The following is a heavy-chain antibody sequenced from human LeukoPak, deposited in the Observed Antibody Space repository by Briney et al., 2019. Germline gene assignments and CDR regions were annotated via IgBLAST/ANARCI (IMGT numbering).Heavy chain of an antibody. D-gene: IGHD3-3*01. V-gene: IGHV4-4*02. J-gene: IGHJ4*02. Sequence: SETLSLTCAVSGGSISSSNWWSWVRQPPGKGLEWIGEIYHSGSTNYNPSLKSRVTISVDKSKNQFSLKVNSVTAADTAVYYCARDFRITVFGVVEGAHFDYWGQGTQVTVSS. CDR3: ARDFRITVFGVVEGAHFDY. CDR2: IYHSGST. CDR1: GGSISSSNW.